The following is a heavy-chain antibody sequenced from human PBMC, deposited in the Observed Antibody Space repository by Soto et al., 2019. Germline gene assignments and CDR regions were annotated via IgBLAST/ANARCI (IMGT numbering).Heavy chain of an antibody. Sequence: SVPTLVNPTQTLTLTCTFSGFSLRTGVGVGWIRQPPGKALEWLALIYWNNDKRYSSSLKSRLTITKDTSKNQVVLTMTNMDPVDTAIYYCANRPSDWYVFDYWGQGPLVTVSS. CDR1: GFSLRTGVG. CDR3: ANRPSDWYVFDY. V-gene: IGHV2-5*01. J-gene: IGHJ4*02. CDR2: IYWNNDK. D-gene: IGHD6-19*01.